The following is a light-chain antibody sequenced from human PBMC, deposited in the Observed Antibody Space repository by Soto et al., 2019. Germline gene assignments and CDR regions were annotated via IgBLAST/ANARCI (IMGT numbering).Light chain of an antibody. J-gene: IGKJ4*01. V-gene: IGKV1-5*03. CDR2: KAS. CDR1: QSISSW. CDR3: QQYSIFSLT. Sequence: DIQMTQSPSTLSAPVGDRVTITCRASQSISSWLAWYQQKPGKAPKLLIYKASILMSGVPSRFSGSRSGTEFTLTISSMQPDDFATYYCQQYSIFSLTFGGGTKVEIK.